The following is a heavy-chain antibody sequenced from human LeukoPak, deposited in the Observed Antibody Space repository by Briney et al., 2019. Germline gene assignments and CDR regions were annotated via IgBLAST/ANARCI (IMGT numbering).Heavy chain of an antibody. J-gene: IGHJ6*02. CDR3: ARALFAGAFFGMDV. CDR2: ISSSGSTI. D-gene: IGHD2/OR15-2a*01. V-gene: IGHV3-11*04. Sequence: GSLRLSCAASGFTFSDYYMSWIRQAPGKGLEWVSYISSSGSTIYYADSVKGRFTISRDNAKNSLYLQMNSLRAEDTAVYYCARALFAGAFFGMDVWGQGTTVTVSS. CDR1: GFTFSDYY.